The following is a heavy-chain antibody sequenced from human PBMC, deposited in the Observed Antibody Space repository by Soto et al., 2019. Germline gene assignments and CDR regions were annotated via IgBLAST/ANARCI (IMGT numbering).Heavy chain of an antibody. J-gene: IGHJ4*02. CDR3: AHRGGAAVGLYYFDY. CDR2: IYWHDDK. CDR1: GFSLITTGVG. Sequence: SGPTLVNPTQTLTLTCTFSGFSLITTGVGVSCIRQPPGKALEWLALIYWHDDKRYSPSLKSRLTITKDTSKNQEVLTMTNMDPVDTATYYCAHRGGAAVGLYYFDYWGQGALVTVSS. D-gene: IGHD6-13*01. V-gene: IGHV2-5*01.